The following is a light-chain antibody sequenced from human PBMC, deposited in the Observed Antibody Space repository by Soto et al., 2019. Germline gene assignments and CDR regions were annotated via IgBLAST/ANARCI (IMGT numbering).Light chain of an antibody. CDR1: QSVSSN. V-gene: IGKV3-15*01. CDR3: QQYNNWPPWT. Sequence: VMPPSPATLSVSPGESATLSCRARQSVSSNLAWYQQRPGQAPRLLIYGASTRATDIPPRFSGSGSGTEFSLTSSSLQSEDVAHYYCQQYNNWPPWTFGHGTKVEIK. J-gene: IGKJ1*01. CDR2: GAS.